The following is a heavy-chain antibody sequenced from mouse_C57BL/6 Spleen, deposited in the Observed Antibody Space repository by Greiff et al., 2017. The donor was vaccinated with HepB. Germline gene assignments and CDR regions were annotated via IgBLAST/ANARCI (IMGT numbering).Heavy chain of an antibody. J-gene: IGHJ2*01. D-gene: IGHD2-4*01. CDR2: IHPSDSDT. V-gene: IGHV1-74*01. CDR1: GYTFTSYW. Sequence: VQLQQPGAELVKPGASVKVSCKASGYTFTSYWMHWVKQRPGQGLEWIGRIHPSDSDTNYNQKFKGKATLTIDKSSSTAYMQLSSLTSEDSAVYYCATPDDYDEEDFDYWGQGTTLTVSS. CDR3: ATPDDYDEEDFDY.